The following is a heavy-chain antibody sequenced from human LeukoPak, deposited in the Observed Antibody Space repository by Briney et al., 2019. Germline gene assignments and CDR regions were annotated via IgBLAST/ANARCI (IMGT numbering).Heavy chain of an antibody. J-gene: IGHJ4*02. D-gene: IGHD1-14*01. CDR2: INHSGST. Sequence: SETLSLTCAVYGASFSGYYWSWIRQPPGKGLEWIGEINHSGSTIYNPSLKSRVTISVGTSKNQFSLKLSSVTAADTAVYYCASMNQFDYWGQGTLVTVSS. CDR3: ASMNQFDY. V-gene: IGHV4-34*01. CDR1: GASFSGYY.